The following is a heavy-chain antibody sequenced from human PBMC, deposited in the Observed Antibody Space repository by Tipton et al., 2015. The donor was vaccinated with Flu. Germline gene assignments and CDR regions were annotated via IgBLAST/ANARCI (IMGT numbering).Heavy chain of an antibody. Sequence: SLRLSCAASGFTFSTYTMNWVRQAPGKGLEWVSSFTSSGGYINHADSVKGRFTISRDNAKNSLYLQMNSLRAEDTAVYYCARVSGNSWYVFDYWGQGTLVTVSS. CDR1: GFTFSTYT. V-gene: IGHV3-21*04. CDR3: ARVSGNSWYVFDY. D-gene: IGHD6-13*01. J-gene: IGHJ4*02. CDR2: FTSSGGYI.